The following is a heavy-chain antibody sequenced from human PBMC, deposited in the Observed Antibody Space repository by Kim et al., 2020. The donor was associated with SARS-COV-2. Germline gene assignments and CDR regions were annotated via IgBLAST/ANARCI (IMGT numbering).Heavy chain of an antibody. J-gene: IGHJ6*02. CDR1: GGSISSGEYY. D-gene: IGHD2-2*01. V-gene: IGHV4-31*03. Sequence: SETLSLTCTVSGGSISSGEYYWSWIRQHPGKGLEWIGYIYYSGNTYYNPSLRSRVTISVDTSKNQFSLKLSSVTAADTAVFYCARVKLKEFCSSTSCFPYYYYGMDVWGQGTTVTVSS. CDR2: IYYSGNT. CDR3: ARVKLKEFCSSTSCFPYYYYGMDV.